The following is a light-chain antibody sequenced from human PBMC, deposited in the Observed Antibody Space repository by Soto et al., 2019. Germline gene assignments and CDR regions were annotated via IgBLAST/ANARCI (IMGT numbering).Light chain of an antibody. J-gene: IGKJ1*01. CDR1: QSVDTTF. Sequence: EIVLTQSPGSLSLSPGQRATLSCRASQSVDTTFFAWYQKKPGQAPRLLIYGASKRATGIPDRFSGSGSGTDFTLIISRLEPEHFAVYYCQHYISSLTFGQGPKVEIK. V-gene: IGKV3-20*01. CDR2: GAS. CDR3: QHYISSLT.